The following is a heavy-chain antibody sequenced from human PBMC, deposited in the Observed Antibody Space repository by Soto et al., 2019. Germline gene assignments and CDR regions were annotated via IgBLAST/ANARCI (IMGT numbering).Heavy chain of an antibody. V-gene: IGHV4-4*02. D-gene: IGHD2-2*01. J-gene: IGHJ4*02. CDR2: IYHSGTT. CDR1: CGSISSTNW. Sequence: TSETLSLTCAVSCGSISSTNWWTWVRQSPGRGLEWIGEIYHSGTTNYSPSLKSRVNIAVDMSTNHLSLTLISVTAADTAVYYCAFPANADFDYWGKGILVTVSS. CDR3: AFPANADFDY.